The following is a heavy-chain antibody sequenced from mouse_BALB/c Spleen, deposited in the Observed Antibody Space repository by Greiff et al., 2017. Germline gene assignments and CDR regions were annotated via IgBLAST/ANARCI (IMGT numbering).Heavy chain of an antibody. CDR3: ARGGNYAAMDY. J-gene: IGHJ4*01. CDR1: GYTFTDYA. Sequence: VQLQQSGPELVKPGASVKISCKGSGYTFTDYAMHWVQQSHAKSLEWIGVISTYYGDASYNQKFKGKATMTVDKSSSTAYMELARLTSEDSAIYYCARGGNYAAMDYWGQGTSVTVSS. V-gene: IGHV1-67*01. D-gene: IGHD2-1*01. CDR2: ISTYYGDA.